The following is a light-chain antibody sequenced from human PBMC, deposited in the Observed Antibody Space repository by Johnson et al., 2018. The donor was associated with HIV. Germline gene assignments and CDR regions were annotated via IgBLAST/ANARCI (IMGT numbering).Light chain of an antibody. CDR3: GTWDSSLTVYV. Sequence: QSVLTQPPSVSAAPGQRVNISCSGHSSNIENYFVSWYQQLPGAAPRLLIYEDYKRPSGIPDRFSGSKSGTSATLGITGLQTGDEADYYCGTWDSSLTVYVFGTGTKVTVL. J-gene: IGLJ1*01. CDR2: EDY. V-gene: IGLV1-51*02. CDR1: SSNIENYF.